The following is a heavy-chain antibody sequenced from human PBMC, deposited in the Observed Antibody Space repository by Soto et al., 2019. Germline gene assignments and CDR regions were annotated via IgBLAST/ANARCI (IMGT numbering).Heavy chain of an antibody. CDR2: IIPIFGTA. D-gene: IGHD5-12*01. CDR1: GGTFSSYA. CDR3: ARGVLLGRDGYNDLYY. J-gene: IGHJ4*02. V-gene: IGHV1-69*01. Sequence: QVQLVQSGAEVKKPGSSVKVSCKASGGTFSSYAISWVRQAPGQGLEWMGGIIPIFGTANYAQKCQGRVTITADESTSTAYMELGRLISEDTAVYYCARGVLLGRDGYNDLYYWGQGTLVTVSS.